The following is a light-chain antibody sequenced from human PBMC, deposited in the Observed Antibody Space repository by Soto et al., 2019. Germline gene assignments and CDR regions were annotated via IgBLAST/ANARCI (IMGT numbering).Light chain of an antibody. Sequence: PVNLAWSAIEIATLSCTASQRIGSNLAWYQQKPGQAPRLLIYGASTRATGIPDTFSGTGSATAFTLTISSLQSDDVAVYYCQQYYDWTQPFGQGTKVDIK. J-gene: IGKJ1*01. V-gene: IGKV3-15*01. CDR1: QRIGSN. CDR3: QQYYDWTQP. CDR2: GAS.